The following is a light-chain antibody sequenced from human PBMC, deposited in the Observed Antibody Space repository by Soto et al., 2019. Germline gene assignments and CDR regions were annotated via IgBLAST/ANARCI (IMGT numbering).Light chain of an antibody. CDR3: QHYNRYSEA. V-gene: IGKV1-5*03. CDR1: QTISSW. Sequence: DIQMTQSPSTLSGSVGDRVTITCRASQTISSWLAWYQQKPGKAPKLLIYKASTLKSGVPSRFSGSGSGTEFTLTISSLQPDDFATHYCQHYNRYSEAFGEGTKVDI. J-gene: IGKJ1*01. CDR2: KAS.